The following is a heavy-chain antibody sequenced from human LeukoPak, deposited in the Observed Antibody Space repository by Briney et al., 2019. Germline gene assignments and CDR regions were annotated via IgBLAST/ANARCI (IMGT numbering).Heavy chain of an antibody. V-gene: IGHV3-23*01. J-gene: IGHJ4*02. Sequence: QSGGSLRLSCAASGFTFSSHAVSWVRQAPGKGLEWVSAISGSGGSTYYADSVKGRFTISRDNSKNTLYLQMNSLRAEDTAVYYCAKRTLVGSTSSHGYWGQGTLVTVSS. D-gene: IGHD2-2*01. CDR2: ISGSGGST. CDR3: AKRTLVGSTSSHGY. CDR1: GFTFSSHA.